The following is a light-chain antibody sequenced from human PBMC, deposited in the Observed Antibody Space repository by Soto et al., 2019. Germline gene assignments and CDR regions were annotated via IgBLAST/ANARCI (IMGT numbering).Light chain of an antibody. Sequence: DIVMTQSPLSLPVTPGEPASISCRSSQSLLHNSGYHFLDWYLQKPGQSPQLLIYQGSIRASGVPDRFSCSGSGADCTLKISRVEAEDVGVYYCMEALQRPYTFGQGTKLEIK. J-gene: IGKJ2*01. CDR3: MEALQRPYT. CDR1: QSLLHNSGYHF. V-gene: IGKV2-28*01. CDR2: QGS.